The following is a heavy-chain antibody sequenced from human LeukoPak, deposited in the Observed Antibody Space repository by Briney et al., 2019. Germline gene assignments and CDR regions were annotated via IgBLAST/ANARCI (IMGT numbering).Heavy chain of an antibody. CDR3: ARGVMGWLLWAGFDY. D-gene: IGHD5-24*01. Sequence: GGSLRLSCATSAFTFNTYWMHWVRQAPGKGLEWVSSISSSSSYICYADSVKGRFTISRDNAKNSLYLQMNSLRAEDTAVYYCARGVMGWLLWAGFDYWGQGTLVTVSS. CDR2: ISSSSSYI. V-gene: IGHV3-21*01. J-gene: IGHJ4*02. CDR1: AFTFNTYW.